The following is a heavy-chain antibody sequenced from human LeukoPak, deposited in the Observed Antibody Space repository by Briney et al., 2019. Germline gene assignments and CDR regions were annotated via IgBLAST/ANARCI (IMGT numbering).Heavy chain of an antibody. Sequence: GESLKISCKGSGYSFTSYWIGWVRQMPGKGLEWMGIIHPGDSDTRYSPSFQGQVTISADKSISTAYLQWSSLKASDTAMYYCARMGSTYYYDSSGYGSAFDIWGQGTMVTVSS. D-gene: IGHD3-22*01. CDR3: ARMGSTYYYDSSGYGSAFDI. CDR1: GYSFTSYW. V-gene: IGHV5-51*01. CDR2: IHPGDSDT. J-gene: IGHJ3*02.